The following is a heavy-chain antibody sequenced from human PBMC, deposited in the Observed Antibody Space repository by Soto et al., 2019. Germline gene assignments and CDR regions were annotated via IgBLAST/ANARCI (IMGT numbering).Heavy chain of an antibody. D-gene: IGHD7-27*01. V-gene: IGHV2-26*01. CDR3: ARAGDYSVYYMDV. CDR1: GFSLTNATMG. CDR2: IFSTDEI. J-gene: IGHJ6*03. Sequence: QVTLKESGPVLVKPTETLTLTCTVSGFSLTNATMGVSWIRQPPGKALEWLTHIFSTDEISYNTSLKSRVTISQDTSKSQVVLTMTNMDPGDTATYYCARAGDYSVYYMDVWGKGTTVIVSS.